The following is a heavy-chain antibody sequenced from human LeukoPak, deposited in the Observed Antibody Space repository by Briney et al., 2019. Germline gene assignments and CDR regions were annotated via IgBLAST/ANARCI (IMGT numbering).Heavy chain of an antibody. D-gene: IGHD2-2*02. CDR3: ARVKRYTHAFDI. J-gene: IGHJ3*02. V-gene: IGHV4-34*01. CDR1: GGSFSGYY. Sequence: SETLSLTCAVYGGSFSGYYWSWIRQPPGKWLEWIGEINHSGSTNYNPSLKSRVTISVDTSKNQFSLKLSSVTAADTAVYYCARVKRYTHAFDIWGQGTMVTVSS. CDR2: INHSGST.